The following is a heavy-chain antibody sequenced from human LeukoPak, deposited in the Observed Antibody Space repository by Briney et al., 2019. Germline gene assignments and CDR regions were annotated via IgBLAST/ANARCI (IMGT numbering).Heavy chain of an antibody. CDR2: IIPIFGTA. Sequence: GASVKVSCKASGGTFSSYAISWVRQAPGQGLEWMGGIIPIFGTANHAQKFQGRVTITADESTSTAYMELSSLRSEDTAVYYCAREGDYGLWFDYWGQGTLVTVSS. J-gene: IGHJ4*02. V-gene: IGHV1-69*01. D-gene: IGHD4-17*01. CDR3: AREGDYGLWFDY. CDR1: GGTFSSYA.